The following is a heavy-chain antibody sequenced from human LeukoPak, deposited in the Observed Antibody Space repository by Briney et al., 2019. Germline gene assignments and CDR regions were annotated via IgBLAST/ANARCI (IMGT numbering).Heavy chain of an antibody. CDR3: ARDRRGYSYGHDY. D-gene: IGHD5-18*01. V-gene: IGHV3-7*01. J-gene: IGHJ4*02. CDR2: IKQDGSEK. Sequence: GGSLRLSCAASGFTFSSYWVSWVRQAPGKGLEWVANIKQDGSEKYYVDSVKGRFTISRDNAKNSLYLQMNSLRAEDTAVYYCARDRRGYSYGHDYWGQGTLVTVSS. CDR1: GFTFSSYW.